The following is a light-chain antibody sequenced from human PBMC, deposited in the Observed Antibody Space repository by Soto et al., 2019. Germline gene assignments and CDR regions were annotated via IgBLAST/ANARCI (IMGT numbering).Light chain of an antibody. Sequence: DIQMTQSPSSLSASLGDRVTITCRASQGIGIYLAWFQQRPGKVPKLLIYAASTLQSGVPSRFSGSGSGTDFTLTISSLQPEDVAAYYCQKYHSAPLTFGGGTRVEIK. CDR1: QGIGIY. CDR2: AAS. V-gene: IGKV1-27*01. CDR3: QKYHSAPLT. J-gene: IGKJ4*01.